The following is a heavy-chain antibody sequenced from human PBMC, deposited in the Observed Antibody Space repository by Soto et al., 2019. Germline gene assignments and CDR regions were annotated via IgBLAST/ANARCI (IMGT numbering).Heavy chain of an antibody. CDR1: GSTFTGHY. CDR3: ARAGIAAAGSGEYGMDV. CDR2: INPNSGTT. Sequence: ASVKVSCKASGSTFTGHYIHWVRQAPGQGLEWMGWINPNSGTTKYAQKFQGRVTLTRETSITTAYMELNSLKSDDTAVYYCARAGIAAAGSGEYGMDVWGQGTTVTVSS. D-gene: IGHD6-13*01. V-gene: IGHV1-2*02. J-gene: IGHJ6*02.